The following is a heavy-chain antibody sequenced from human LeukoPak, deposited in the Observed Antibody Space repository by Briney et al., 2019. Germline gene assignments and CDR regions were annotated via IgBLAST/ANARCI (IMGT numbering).Heavy chain of an antibody. CDR2: IHDSGST. Sequence: PSETLSLTCTVSGGSISSSSYYWGWIRQSPGKGLEWIGYIHDSGSTNYNPSLKSRVTMSVDTSKTQFSLRLTSVTPADTAVYYCARYNWNIPFYFDYWGLGTLVTVSS. D-gene: IGHD1/OR15-1a*01. CDR3: ARYNWNIPFYFDY. J-gene: IGHJ4*02. CDR1: GGSISSSSYY. V-gene: IGHV4-61*05.